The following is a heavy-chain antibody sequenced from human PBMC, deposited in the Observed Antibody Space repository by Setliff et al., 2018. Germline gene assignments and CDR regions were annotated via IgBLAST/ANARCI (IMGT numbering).Heavy chain of an antibody. Sequence: KSSENLSLTCTVSGGSISTNTYFWGWIRQPPGKGLEWIGNTYYSGDTYYNPSLKSRVTISVDTSRNQFSLKLSSVTATDTAIYYCARHVGIRGRGYNYYYYYMDVWGKGTTVTVSS. J-gene: IGHJ6*03. CDR1: GGSISTNTYF. CDR3: ARHVGIRGRGYNYYYYYMDV. D-gene: IGHD3-10*01. V-gene: IGHV4-39*01. CDR2: TYYSGDT.